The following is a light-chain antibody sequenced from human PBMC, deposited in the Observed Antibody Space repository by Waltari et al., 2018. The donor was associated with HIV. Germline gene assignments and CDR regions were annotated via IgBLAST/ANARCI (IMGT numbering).Light chain of an antibody. V-gene: IGKV1-5*03. J-gene: IGKJ2*01. CDR2: KAS. CDR1: QSVNNG. CDR3: QQSHSYSPWYT. Sequence: DIQMTPSPSTLSASVGDRVTISCPASQSVNNGLAWYQQKPGIDPKLLIYKASSLESGVPPRFSGSGSWTEFTLTVSSLQPDDFATCYVQQSHSYSPWYTFGQGTKLEIK.